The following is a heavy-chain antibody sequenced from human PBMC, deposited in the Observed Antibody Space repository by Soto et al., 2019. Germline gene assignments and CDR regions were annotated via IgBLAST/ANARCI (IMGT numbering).Heavy chain of an antibody. J-gene: IGHJ6*02. CDR3: ARVRYSYGNRYYYYGMDV. V-gene: IGHV4-59*01. CDR2: IYYSGST. CDR1: GGSISSYY. Sequence: SETLSLTCTVSGGSISSYYWSWIRQPPGKGLEWIGYIYYSGSTNYNPSLKSRVTISVDTSKNQFSLKLSSVTAADTAVYYCARVRYSYGNRYYYYGMDVWGQGTTVTVSS. D-gene: IGHD5-18*01.